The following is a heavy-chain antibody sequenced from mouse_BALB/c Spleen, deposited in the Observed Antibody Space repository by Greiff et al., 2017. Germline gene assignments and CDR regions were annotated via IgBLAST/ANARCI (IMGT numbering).Heavy chain of an antibody. V-gene: IGHV7-3*02. CDR1: GFTFTDYY. Sequence: EVKLMESGGGLVQPGGSLRLSCATSGFTFTDYYMSWVRQPPGKALEWLGFIRNKANGYTTEYSASVKGRFTISRDNSQSILYLQMNTLRAEDSATYYCARVEDYAMDDWGQGTSVTVSS. J-gene: IGHJ4*01. CDR2: IRNKANGYTT. CDR3: ARVEDYAMDD.